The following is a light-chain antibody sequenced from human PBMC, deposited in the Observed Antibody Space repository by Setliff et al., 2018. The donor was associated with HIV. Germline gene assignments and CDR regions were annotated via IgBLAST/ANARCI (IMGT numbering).Light chain of an antibody. CDR1: NSDVGAYDY. J-gene: IGLJ1*01. Sequence: QSVLTQPASVSGAPGQSITISCTGTNSDVGAYDYVSWYQQYPDKAPRLILYDVTNRPSGLSDRFSGSKSGNTASLTISGLQAEDDADYDCGLSTVFITLFFGTGTKVTVL. CDR2: DVT. CDR3: GLSTVFITLF. V-gene: IGLV2-14*03.